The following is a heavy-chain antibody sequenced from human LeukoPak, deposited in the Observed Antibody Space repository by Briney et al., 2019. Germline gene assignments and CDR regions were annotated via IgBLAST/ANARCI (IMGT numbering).Heavy chain of an antibody. CDR3: ARTVYRRGFDY. V-gene: IGHV4-31*03. CDR2: IYYSGST. Sequence: SETLSLTCTVSGGSISSGGYYWSWIRQHPGKGLEWIGYIYYSGSTYYNPSLKSRVTISVDTSKNQFSLKLSSVTAADTAVYYCARTVYRRGFDYWGQGTLVTVSS. CDR1: GGSISSGGYY. D-gene: IGHD2-2*02. J-gene: IGHJ4*02.